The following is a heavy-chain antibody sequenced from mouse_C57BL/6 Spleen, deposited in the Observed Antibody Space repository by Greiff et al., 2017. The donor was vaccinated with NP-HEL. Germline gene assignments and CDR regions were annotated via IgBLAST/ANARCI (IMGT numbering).Heavy chain of an antibody. CDR2: IDPEDGDT. Sequence: EVQLQQSGAELVRPGASVKLSCTASGFNIKDYYMHWVKQRPEQGLEWIGRIDPEDGDTEYAPKFQGKATMTADTSSNTAYLQRSSLTSEDPAVYYCTTVGGLRWFAYWGQGTLVTVSA. D-gene: IGHD2-2*01. CDR3: TTVGGLRWFAY. J-gene: IGHJ3*01. V-gene: IGHV14-1*01. CDR1: GFNIKDYY.